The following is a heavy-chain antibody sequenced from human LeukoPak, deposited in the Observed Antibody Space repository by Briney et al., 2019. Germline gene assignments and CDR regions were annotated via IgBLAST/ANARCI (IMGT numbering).Heavy chain of an antibody. V-gene: IGHV4-4*09. CDR3: ARTYCGGDCFPGNWYFDL. D-gene: IGHD2-21*02. J-gene: IGHJ2*01. CDR1: GGSITNYY. Sequence: PSETLSLTCSVSGGSITNYYWSWIRQPPGKGLEWIAYIHFSGSTNINPSLKSRVTMSLDTSKHHFSLDLTSVTAADTAVYYCARTYCGGDCFPGNWYFDLWGRGTLITVSS. CDR2: IHFSGST.